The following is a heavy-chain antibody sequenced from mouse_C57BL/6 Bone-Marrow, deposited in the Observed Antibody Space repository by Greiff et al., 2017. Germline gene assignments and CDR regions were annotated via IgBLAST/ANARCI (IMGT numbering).Heavy chain of an antibody. D-gene: IGHD2-2*01. CDR1: GYTFTSYW. V-gene: IGHV1-59*01. CDR2: IDPSDSNT. CDR3: ASGRLWLRRRAMDY. Sequence: VQLQQPGAELVRPGTSVKLSCKASGYTFTSYWMHWVQQTPGKGLEWIGVIDPSDSNTNYNQKLTGKGTLTVDTSSSTAYMQLRSLTSEDSAVYYCASGRLWLRRRAMDYWGQGTSVTVSS. J-gene: IGHJ4*01.